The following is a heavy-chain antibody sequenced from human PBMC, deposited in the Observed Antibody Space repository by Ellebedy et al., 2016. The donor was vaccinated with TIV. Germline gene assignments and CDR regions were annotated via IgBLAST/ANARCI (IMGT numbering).Heavy chain of an antibody. CDR1: GFTVSSNY. V-gene: IGHV3-53*01. J-gene: IGHJ6*02. D-gene: IGHD6-13*01. CDR2: IYSGGST. Sequence: GESLKISCAASGFTVSSNYMSWVRQAPGKGLEWVSVIYSGGSTYYADSVKGRFTISRDNSKNTLYLQMNSLRAEDTAVYYCARDQEQLADSYYGMDVWGQGTTVTVSS. CDR3: ARDQEQLADSYYGMDV.